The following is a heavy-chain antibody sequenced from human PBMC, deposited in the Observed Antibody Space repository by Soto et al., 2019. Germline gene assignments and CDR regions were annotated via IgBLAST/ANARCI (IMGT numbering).Heavy chain of an antibody. V-gene: IGHV4-34*01. J-gene: IGHJ4*02. D-gene: IGHD2-8*01. CDR3: ARARGGYCTNGVCYGRDVVVVAATPIDY. CDR2: INHSGST. Sequence: QVQLQQWGAGLLKPSETLSLTCAVYGGSFSGYYWSWIRQPPGKGLEWIGEINHSGSTNYNPSLKSRVTISVDTSKNQFSLKLSSVTAADTAVYYCARARGGYCTNGVCYGRDVVVVAATPIDYWGQGTLVTVSS. CDR1: GGSFSGYY.